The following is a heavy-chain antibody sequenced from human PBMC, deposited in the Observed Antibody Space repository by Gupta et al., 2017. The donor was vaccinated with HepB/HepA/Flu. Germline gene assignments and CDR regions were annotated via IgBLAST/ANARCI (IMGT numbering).Heavy chain of an antibody. D-gene: IGHD3-3*01. CDR2: FTDSGGCT. J-gene: IGHJ4*02. Sequence: EVQLLESGGGLAQPGGSLRISCAASEFTFSSYGMHWVRQAPGKGLEWVSMFTDSGGCTYYADSLKGRFPISRDKSKNTLYLQMNNLRAEDTAIYHRLKGSSTYYYECWGQGTLVTVSS. V-gene: IGHV3-23*01. CDR3: LKGSSTYYYEC. CDR1: EFTFSSYG.